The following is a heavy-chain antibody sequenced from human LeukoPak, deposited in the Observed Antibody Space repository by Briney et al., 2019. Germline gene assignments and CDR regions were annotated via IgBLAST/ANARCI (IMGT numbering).Heavy chain of an antibody. D-gene: IGHD3-10*01. J-gene: IGHJ6*02. CDR2: INWNGGNT. Sequence: RPGGSLRLSCAASGFTFDDYGMSWVRQAPGKGLEWVSGINWNGGNTGYADSVKGRFTISRDNAKNSLYLQMNSLRAEDTAVYLCARSHGSGSYYNSYYYYYGMDVWGQGTTVTVSS. CDR1: GFTFDDYG. CDR3: ARSHGSGSYYNSYYYYYGMDV. V-gene: IGHV3-20*01.